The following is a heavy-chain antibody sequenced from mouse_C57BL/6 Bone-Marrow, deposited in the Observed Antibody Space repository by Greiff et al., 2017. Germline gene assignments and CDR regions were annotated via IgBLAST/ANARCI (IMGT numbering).Heavy chain of an antibody. CDR1: GFTFSDYG. CDR2: ISSGSSTI. D-gene: IGHD5-5*01. CDR3: ARQDYPYAMDY. Sequence: DVKLVESGGGLVKPGGSLKLSCAASGFTFSDYGMHWVRQAPEKGLEWVAYISSGSSTIYYADKVKGRFTISRDNAKNTLFLQMTSLTSEDTAMYSCARQDYPYAMDYWGQGTSVTVSS. J-gene: IGHJ4*01. V-gene: IGHV5-17*01.